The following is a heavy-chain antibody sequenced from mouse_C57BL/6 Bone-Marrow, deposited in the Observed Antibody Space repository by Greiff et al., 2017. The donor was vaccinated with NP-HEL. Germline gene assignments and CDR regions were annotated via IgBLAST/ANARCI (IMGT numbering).Heavy chain of an antibody. CDR1: GYSITSGYY. J-gene: IGHJ4*01. D-gene: IGHD4-1*01. CDR2: ISYDGSN. V-gene: IGHV3-6*01. CDR3: AKTGTLYYAMDY. Sequence: ESGPGLVKPSQSLSLTCSVTGYSITSGYYWNWIRQFPGNKQEWMGYISYDGSNNYNPSLKNRISITRDTSKNQFFLKLNSVTTEDTATYYCAKTGTLYYAMDYWGQGTSVTVSS.